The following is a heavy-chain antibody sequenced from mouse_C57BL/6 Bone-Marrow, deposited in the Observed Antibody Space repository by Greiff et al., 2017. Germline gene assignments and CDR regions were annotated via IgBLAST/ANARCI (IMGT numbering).Heavy chain of an antibody. Sequence: EVKLMESGGGLVKPGGSLKLSCAASGFTFSSYTMSWVRQTPEKRLEWVATISGGGGNTYYPDSVKGRFTISRDNAKNTLYLQMSSLWSEDTALYYCARRHYYGTLFAYWGQGTLVTVSA. D-gene: IGHD1-1*01. CDR3: ARRHYYGTLFAY. CDR2: ISGGGGNT. J-gene: IGHJ3*01. CDR1: GFTFSSYT. V-gene: IGHV5-9*01.